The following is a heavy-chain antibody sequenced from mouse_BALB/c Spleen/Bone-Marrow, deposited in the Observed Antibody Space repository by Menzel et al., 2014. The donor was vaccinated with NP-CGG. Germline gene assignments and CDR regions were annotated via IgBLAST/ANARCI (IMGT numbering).Heavy chain of an antibody. CDR2: IDPSDSET. D-gene: IGHD2-1*01. J-gene: IGHJ3*01. CDR1: GYSFTSYW. Sequence: QVQLQQSGPQLVRPGASVKISCKASGYSFTSYWKHWVKQRPGQGLEWIGMIDPSDSETRLNQKFKDKATLTVDKSSSTAYMQLSSPTSEDSAVYYCASPSDGNPFAYWGQGTLVTVSA. V-gene: IGHV1S127*01. CDR3: ASPSDGNPFAY.